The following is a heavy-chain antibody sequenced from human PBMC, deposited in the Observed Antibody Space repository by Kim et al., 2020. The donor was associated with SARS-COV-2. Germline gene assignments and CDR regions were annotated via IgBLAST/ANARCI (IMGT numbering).Heavy chain of an antibody. J-gene: IGHJ4*02. D-gene: IGHD6-13*01. CDR2: T. Sequence: TNDAQTLRGRGTMTTDTSTSTAYMELRRLRSDDTAVYYCARSGGIAAIDYWGQGTLVTVSS. V-gene: IGHV1-18*01. CDR3: ARSGGIAAIDY.